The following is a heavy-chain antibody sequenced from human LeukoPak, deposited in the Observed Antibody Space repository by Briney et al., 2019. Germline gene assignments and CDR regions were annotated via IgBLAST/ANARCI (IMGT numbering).Heavy chain of an antibody. V-gene: IGHV4-34*01. D-gene: IGHD5-18*01. CDR3: ARSPPSFTDMAFDP. Sequence: SETLSLTCAVYGGSFSGYYWSWIRQPPGKGLEWIGYIYHSGSTYYNPSLKSRVTISVDRSKNQFSLKLSSVTAADTAVYYCARSPPSFTDMAFDPWGQGTLVTVSS. CDR1: GGSFSGYY. J-gene: IGHJ5*02. CDR2: IYHSGST.